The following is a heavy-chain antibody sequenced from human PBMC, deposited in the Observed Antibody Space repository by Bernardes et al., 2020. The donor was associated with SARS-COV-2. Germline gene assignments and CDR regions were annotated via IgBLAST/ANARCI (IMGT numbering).Heavy chain of an antibody. J-gene: IGHJ6*02. D-gene: IGHD3-10*01. CDR2: IYYTGST. Sequence: SEPLSLTCTVSGDSITSGGYYWSWIRQHPGKGLEWLGFIYYTGSTFYNPSLESRLILSVDTSKNQMSLKLTSLTAADTAVYYCAGERGNRNAMDVWGQGTTVTVSS. V-gene: IGHV4-31*03. CDR1: GDSITSGGYY. CDR3: AGERGNRNAMDV.